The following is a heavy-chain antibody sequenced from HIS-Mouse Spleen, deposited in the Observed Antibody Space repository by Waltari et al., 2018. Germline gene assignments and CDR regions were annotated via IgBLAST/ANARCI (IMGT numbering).Heavy chain of an antibody. Sequence: QVQLVESGGGLVKPGGSLRFSCAASGFTFSDYYMSWIRQAPGKGLEWVSYISSSGSTIYYADSVKGRFTISRDNAKNSLYLQMNSLRAEDTAVYYCARDTTTGDYYYYGMDVWGQGTTVTVSS. CDR1: GFTFSDYY. CDR3: ARDTTTGDYYYYGMDV. CDR2: ISSSGSTI. D-gene: IGHD1-1*01. V-gene: IGHV3-11*01. J-gene: IGHJ6*02.